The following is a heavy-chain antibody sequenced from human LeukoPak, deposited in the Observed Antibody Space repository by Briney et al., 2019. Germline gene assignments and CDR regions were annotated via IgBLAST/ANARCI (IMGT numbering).Heavy chain of an antibody. CDR1: GFTFSSYW. J-gene: IGHJ5*02. Sequence: PGGSLRLSCAASGFTFSSYWMHWVRQAPGKGLVWVSRINSDGSSTSYADSVTGRLTISRDDAKNTLDLQMNSLRAEDTAVYYCARGPRVTNNWFDPWGQGTLVTVSS. D-gene: IGHD4-11*01. CDR3: ARGPRVTNNWFDP. CDR2: INSDGSST. V-gene: IGHV3-74*01.